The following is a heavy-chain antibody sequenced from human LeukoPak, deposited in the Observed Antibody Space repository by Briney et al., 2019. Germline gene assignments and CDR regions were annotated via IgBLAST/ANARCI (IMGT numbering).Heavy chain of an antibody. J-gene: IGHJ3*02. Sequence: GGSLRLSCTASGFTFDDYAMHWVRQTPGKGLEWVSGISWNSGTIGYADTVKGRFTISRDNAKNSLYLQINSLRAEDMALYYCAKAAHPKYCSGSSCGVAEIAADAFNIWGQGTLVTVSS. CDR1: GFTFDDYA. CDR2: ISWNSGTI. D-gene: IGHD2-15*01. CDR3: AKAAHPKYCSGSSCGVAEIAADAFNI. V-gene: IGHV3-9*03.